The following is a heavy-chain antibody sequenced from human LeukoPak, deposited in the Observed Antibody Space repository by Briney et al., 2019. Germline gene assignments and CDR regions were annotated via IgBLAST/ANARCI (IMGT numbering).Heavy chain of an antibody. CDR1: GFTFSSYA. CDR2: ISGSGGST. Sequence: PGGSLRLSCAASGFTFSSYAMSWVRQAPGKGLEWVSAISGSGGSTYYADSVKGRFTISRDNSKNTLYLQMNSLRAEDTAVYYCARDRHVPGLYYYYMDVWGKGTTVTVSS. D-gene: IGHD6-6*01. CDR3: ARDRHVPGLYYYYMDV. J-gene: IGHJ6*03. V-gene: IGHV3-23*01.